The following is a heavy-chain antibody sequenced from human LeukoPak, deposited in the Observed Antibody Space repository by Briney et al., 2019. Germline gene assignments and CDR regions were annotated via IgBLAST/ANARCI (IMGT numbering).Heavy chain of an antibody. CDR2: IYSGGTT. J-gene: IGHJ4*02. D-gene: IGHD1-26*01. CDR3: ASTSWELPDY. V-gene: IGHV3-66*01. CDR1: GFTVSGNY. Sequence: GGSLRLSCAASGFTVSGNYMSWVRQAPGKGLEWVSGIYSGGTTEYADSVKGRFTISRDNAKNSLYLQMNSLRAEDTAVYYCASTSWELPDYWGQGTLVTVSS.